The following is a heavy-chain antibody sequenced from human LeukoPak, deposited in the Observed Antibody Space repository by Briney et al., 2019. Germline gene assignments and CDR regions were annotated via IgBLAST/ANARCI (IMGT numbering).Heavy chain of an antibody. D-gene: IGHD3-3*01. CDR1: GFTFSSYS. Sequence: GGSLRLSCAASGFTFSSYSMNWVRQAPGKGLEWVSYISSSSSTIYYADSVKGRFTISRDNAKNSLYLQMNSLRAEDTAVYYCARPHLTYYDFWGGYLDYWGQGTLVTVSS. J-gene: IGHJ4*02. CDR2: ISSSSSTI. CDR3: ARPHLTYYDFWGGYLDY. V-gene: IGHV3-48*01.